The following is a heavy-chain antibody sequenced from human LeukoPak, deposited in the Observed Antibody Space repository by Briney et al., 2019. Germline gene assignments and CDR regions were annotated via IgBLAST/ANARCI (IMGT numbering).Heavy chain of an antibody. Sequence: SETLSLTCTVSGGSISTSSYNWGWIRQPPGKGLEWIGNIYYGENTYYNPSLKSRVTISIDTSNNQFYLKLSSLTAADTAVYYCARRDDSSGYHKIFDYWGQGTLVTVSS. CDR3: ARRDDSSGYHKIFDY. D-gene: IGHD3-22*01. J-gene: IGHJ4*02. CDR1: GGSISTSSYN. V-gene: IGHV4-39*01. CDR2: IYYGENT.